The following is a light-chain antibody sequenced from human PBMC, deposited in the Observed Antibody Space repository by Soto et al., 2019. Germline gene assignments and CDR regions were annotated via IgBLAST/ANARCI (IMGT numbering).Light chain of an antibody. CDR3: QHTYSTPWT. Sequence: DIQITQSPSSLSSSVGERFTITCGASQSITSFLNWYQQKPGKAPKLLIYAASSLHSGVPSRFSGSGSGTDFTLTISSLQPEDFATYCCQHTYSTPWTFGQGTKVDI. V-gene: IGKV1-39*01. CDR1: QSITSF. CDR2: AAS. J-gene: IGKJ1*01.